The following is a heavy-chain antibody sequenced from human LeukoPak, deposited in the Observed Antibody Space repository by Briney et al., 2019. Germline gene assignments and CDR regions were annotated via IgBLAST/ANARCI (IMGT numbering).Heavy chain of an antibody. CDR1: GYTFTGYY. CDR2: INPNSGGT. Sequence: ASVKVSCKASGYTFTGYYMHWVRQAPGQGLEWMGWINPNSGGTNYAQKFQGRVTMTRDTSISTDYMELSRLRSDDPAVYYCARDINYDSSGYYYRGNWFDPWGQGTLVTVSS. J-gene: IGHJ5*02. CDR3: ARDINYDSSGYYYRGNWFDP. D-gene: IGHD3-22*01. V-gene: IGHV1-2*02.